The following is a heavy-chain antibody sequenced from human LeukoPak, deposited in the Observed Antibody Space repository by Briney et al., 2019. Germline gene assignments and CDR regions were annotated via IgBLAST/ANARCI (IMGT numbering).Heavy chain of an antibody. CDR1: GFTFSNAW. CDR2: FAGSDTTT. V-gene: IGHV3-48*04. CDR3: TTLGYHLDS. D-gene: IGHD3-22*01. Sequence: PGGSLRLSCAASGFTFSNAWMNWVRQAPGKGLEWVAYFAGSDTTTYYADSVKGRFTISRDNARNSLYLQMNSLRAEDTALYYCTTLGYHLDSWGQGTLVTVSS. J-gene: IGHJ4*02.